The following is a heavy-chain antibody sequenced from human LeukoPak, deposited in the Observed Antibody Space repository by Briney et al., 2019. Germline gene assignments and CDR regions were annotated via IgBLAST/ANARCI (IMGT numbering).Heavy chain of an antibody. CDR2: ISGSGGST. D-gene: IGHD2-21*02. CDR1: GFTFSSYA. CDR3: AKISDCGGDCYPAFDI. J-gene: IGHJ3*02. Sequence: GGSLRLSCAASGFTFSSYAMSWVRQAPGKGLEWVSAISGSGGSTYYADSVKGRFTISRDNSKNTLYLQMNSLRAEDTAVYYCAKISDCGGDCYPAFDIWGQGTMVTVSS. V-gene: IGHV3-23*01.